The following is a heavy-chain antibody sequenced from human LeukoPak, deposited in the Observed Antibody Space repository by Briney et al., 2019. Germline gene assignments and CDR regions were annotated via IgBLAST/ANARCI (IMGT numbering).Heavy chain of an antibody. CDR3: ARETSPPHLRANDAFDI. J-gene: IGHJ3*02. V-gene: IGHV6-1*01. CDR1: GDSVSSNSAA. Sequence: SQTLSLTCAISGDSVSSNSAAWNWIRQSPSRGLEWLGRTYYRSKWYNDYAVSVKSRITINPDTSKNQFSLQLNSVTPEDTAVYYCARETSPPHLRANDAFDIWGQGTMVTVSS. D-gene: IGHD3-3*02. CDR2: TYYRSKWYN.